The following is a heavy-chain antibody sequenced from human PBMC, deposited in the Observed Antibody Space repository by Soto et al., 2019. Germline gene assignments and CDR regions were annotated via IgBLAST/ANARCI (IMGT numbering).Heavy chain of an antibody. CDR1: GFSLTTSGVG. CDR3: AHGLGEDSFDP. Sequence: QITLKESGPTLVKSTQTLTLTCTFSGFSLTTSGVGVGWIRQPPGKALEWLALIYWDDDKRYSPSLKSRLTITQDSSKNQVVLTMTNMDPVDTATSYCAHGLGEDSFDPWGQGTLVTVSS. V-gene: IGHV2-5*02. J-gene: IGHJ5*02. D-gene: IGHD3-16*01. CDR2: IYWDDDK.